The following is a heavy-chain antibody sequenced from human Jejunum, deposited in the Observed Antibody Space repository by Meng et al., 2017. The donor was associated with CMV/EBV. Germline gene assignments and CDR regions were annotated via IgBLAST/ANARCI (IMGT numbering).Heavy chain of an antibody. V-gene: IGHV3-21*01. D-gene: IGHD6-13*01. CDR2: ITSGSRYI. Sequence: CAASGLDFNTYTMNWVRQAPGKGLEWVSSITSGSRYIFYTDSVKGRFTLSRDNAKKSLYLQMNSLRAADTAVYYCATDYRRGAGPNWGQGTLVNVSS. CDR1: GLDFNTYT. J-gene: IGHJ4*02. CDR3: ATDYRRGAGPN.